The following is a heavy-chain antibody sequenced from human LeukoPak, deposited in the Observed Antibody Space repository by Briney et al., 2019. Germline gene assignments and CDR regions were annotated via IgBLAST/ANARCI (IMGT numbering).Heavy chain of an antibody. J-gene: IGHJ4*02. CDR1: GASMTTTY. CDR2: IFYTGDI. CDR3: VRTARVFDY. Sequence: SETLSLTCSVSGASMTTTYRSWVRQPPGKGLEVIGYIFYTGDINHNPSLRSRVTLSLDTSKNQFSLELRSVTAADTAVYYCVRTARVFDYWGQGILVTVSS. V-gene: IGHV4-59*12. D-gene: IGHD3-10*01.